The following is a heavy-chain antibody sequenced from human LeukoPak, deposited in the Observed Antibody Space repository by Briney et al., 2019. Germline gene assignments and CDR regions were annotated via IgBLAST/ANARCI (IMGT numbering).Heavy chain of an antibody. CDR3: AKEDSSGSYDY. D-gene: IGHD6-19*01. J-gene: IGHJ4*02. Sequence: PGGSLRLSCAASGFTFSSYGMHWVRQAPGKGLGWVAVISYDGSNKYYADSVKGRFTISRDNSKNTLYLQMNSLRAEDTAVYYCAKEDSSGSYDYWGQGTLVTVSS. CDR2: ISYDGSNK. V-gene: IGHV3-30*18. CDR1: GFTFSSYG.